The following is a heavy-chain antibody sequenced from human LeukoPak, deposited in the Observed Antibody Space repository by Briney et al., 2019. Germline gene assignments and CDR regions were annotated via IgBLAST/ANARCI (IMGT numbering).Heavy chain of an antibody. CDR3: ARGAGYCSSTSCYSRNFDS. D-gene: IGHD2-2*01. J-gene: IGHJ4*02. CDR1: GFTFNNYN. CDR2: ISSSSNYI. V-gene: IGHV3-21*01. Sequence: GGSLRLSCAASGFTFNNYNMNWVRQAPGKGLEWVSSISSSSNYIYYADSVKGRFTISRDNAKNSLYLQMNSLRAEDTAVYYCARGAGYCSSTSCYSRNFDSWGQGTLVTVSS.